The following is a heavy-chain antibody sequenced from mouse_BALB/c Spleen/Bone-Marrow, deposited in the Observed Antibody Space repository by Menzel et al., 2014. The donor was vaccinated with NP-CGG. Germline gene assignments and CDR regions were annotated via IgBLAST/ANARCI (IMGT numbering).Heavy chain of an antibody. CDR1: GFSFSDYY. Sequence: EVQLVESGGGLAKPGGSLKLSCAASGFSFSDYYMYWVRQTPEKRLEWVATISDGGSYTYYPDSVKGRFTISRDNAKNNLYLQMSSLKSEDTVMYYCVRAPHYYGSGYGYFDVWGAGTTVTVSS. CDR3: VRAPHYYGSGYGYFDV. D-gene: IGHD1-1*01. J-gene: IGHJ1*01. CDR2: ISDGGSYT. V-gene: IGHV5-4*02.